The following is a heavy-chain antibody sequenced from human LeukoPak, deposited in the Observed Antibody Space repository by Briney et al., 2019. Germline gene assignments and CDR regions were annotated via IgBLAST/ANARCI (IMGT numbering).Heavy chain of an antibody. CDR2: IGTAGDT. D-gene: IGHD4-17*01. CDR3: ARGGEYDAFDS. V-gene: IGHV3-13*01. Sequence: GGSLRLSCAASGVTFSSYDMHWVRQAPGKGLEWVSAIGTAGDTYYPGSVKGRFTISRENAKNSLYLQMNSLRAGDTAVYYCARGGEYDAFDSWGQGRMVTVSS. J-gene: IGHJ3*02. CDR1: GVTFSSYD.